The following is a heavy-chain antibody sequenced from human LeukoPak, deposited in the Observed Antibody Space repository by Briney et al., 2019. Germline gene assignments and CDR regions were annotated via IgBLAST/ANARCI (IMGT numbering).Heavy chain of an antibody. D-gene: IGHD2-2*01. J-gene: IGHJ4*02. V-gene: IGHV3-30-3*01. CDR3: ATHSTYCSSTGCYYDP. CDR2: ISYDGSNK. Sequence: GGSLRLSCAASGFTFSSYAMHWVRQAPGKGLEWVAVISYDGSNKYYADSVEGRFTISRDNPKNTLYLQMNSLRAEDTAVYYCATHSTYCSSTGCYYDPWGQGTLVTVSS. CDR1: GFTFSSYA.